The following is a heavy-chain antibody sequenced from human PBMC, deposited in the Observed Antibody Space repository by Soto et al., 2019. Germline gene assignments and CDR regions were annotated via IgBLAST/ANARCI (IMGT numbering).Heavy chain of an antibody. J-gene: IGHJ4*02. Sequence: QLQLQESGPGLVKPSETLSLTCSVSGGSISSNIYYWGRIRQPPGKGLEWIATVHYSGRTYYTPSLKSRVTLSADTSNNQFSLRLNSVTAGDTAVYYCARQHYYDSSGYYTWNWGQGTLVTVS. V-gene: IGHV4-39*01. D-gene: IGHD3-22*01. CDR3: ARQHYYDSSGYYTWN. CDR2: VHYSGRT. CDR1: GGSISSNIYY.